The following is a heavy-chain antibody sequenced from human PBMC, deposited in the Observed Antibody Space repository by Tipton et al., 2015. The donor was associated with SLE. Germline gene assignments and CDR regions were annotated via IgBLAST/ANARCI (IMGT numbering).Heavy chain of an antibody. V-gene: IGHV4-59*11. Sequence: TLSLTCTVSGGSISSHYWSWIRQPPGKGLEWIGYIYYSGSTNYNPSLKSRVTISVDTSKNQFSLKLSSVTAADTAVYYCARDRRLSYYGMDVWGQGTTVTVSS. D-gene: IGHD4/OR15-4a*01. CDR3: ARDRRLSYYGMDV. J-gene: IGHJ6*02. CDR1: GGSISSHY. CDR2: IYYSGST.